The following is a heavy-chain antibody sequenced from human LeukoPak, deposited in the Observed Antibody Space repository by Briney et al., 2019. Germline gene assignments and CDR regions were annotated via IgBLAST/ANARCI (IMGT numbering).Heavy chain of an antibody. Sequence: GGSLRLSCAASGFTVSSNYMSWVRQAPGKGLEWVSVIYSGGSTYYADSVKGRFTISRDNSKNTLYVQMNSLRAEDTAVYYCAKEADGITGTAFYWGQGTLVTVSS. J-gene: IGHJ4*02. V-gene: IGHV3-53*01. CDR1: GFTVSSNY. D-gene: IGHD1-7*01. CDR2: IYSGGST. CDR3: AKEADGITGTAFY.